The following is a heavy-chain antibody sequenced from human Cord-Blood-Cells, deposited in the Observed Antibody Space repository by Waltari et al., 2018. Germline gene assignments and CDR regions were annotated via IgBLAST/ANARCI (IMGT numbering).Heavy chain of an antibody. CDR1: GYTITELS. D-gene: IGHD5-18*01. Sequence: GAEVKKPGASVKVSCKVSGYTITELSMHWVRPAPGTGLDWMGGFDPEDGETIYAQKFQGRVTMTEDTSTAPAYMELSSLISEDTAVYYCATPREYSYGYAFDIWGQGTMFTVSS. CDR3: ATPREYSYGYAFDI. V-gene: IGHV1-24*01. J-gene: IGHJ3*02. CDR2: FDPEDGET.